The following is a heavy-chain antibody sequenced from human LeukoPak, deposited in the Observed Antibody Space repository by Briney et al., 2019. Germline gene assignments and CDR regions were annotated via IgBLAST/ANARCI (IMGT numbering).Heavy chain of an antibody. CDR3: ARSGNNYYYMDV. CDR2: IKQDGSEK. Sequence: GSLRLSCAASGFTFSSYAMSWVRQAPGKGLEWVAYIKQDGSEKYYVDSVKGRFTISRDNAKNSLYLQVNSLRAEDTAVYYCARSGNNYYYMDVWGKGTTVTVSS. V-gene: IGHV3-7*01. CDR1: GFTFSSYA. J-gene: IGHJ6*03. D-gene: IGHD2/OR15-2a*01.